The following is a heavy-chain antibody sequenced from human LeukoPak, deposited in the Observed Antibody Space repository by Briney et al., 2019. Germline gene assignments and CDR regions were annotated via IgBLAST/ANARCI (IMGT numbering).Heavy chain of an antibody. V-gene: IGHV4-4*07. J-gene: IGHJ3*02. D-gene: IGHD1-26*01. CDR2: IYTSGST. Sequence: NPSETLSLTCTVSGVSISSYYWSWIRQPAGKGLEWIGRIYTSGSTNYNPSLKSRVTISVDTSKNQFSLKLSSVTAADTAVYYCARDLTPSGSYYVHAFDIWGQGTMVTVSS. CDR3: ARDLTPSGSYYVHAFDI. CDR1: GVSISSYY.